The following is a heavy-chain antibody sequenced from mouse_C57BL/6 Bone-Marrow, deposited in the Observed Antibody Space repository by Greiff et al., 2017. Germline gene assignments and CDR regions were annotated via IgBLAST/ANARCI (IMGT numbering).Heavy chain of an antibody. CDR2: INPSNGGT. CDR3: ARYTTVVPYYFDY. CDR1: GYNFTSYW. Sequence: QVQLQQPGTELVKPGASVKLSCKASGYNFTSYWMHWVKQRPGQGLEWIGNINPSNGGTNYNEKFKSKATLTVDKSSSTAYMQLSSLTSEDSAVYYCARYTTVVPYYFDYWGQGTTLTVSS. V-gene: IGHV1-53*01. D-gene: IGHD1-1*01. J-gene: IGHJ2*01.